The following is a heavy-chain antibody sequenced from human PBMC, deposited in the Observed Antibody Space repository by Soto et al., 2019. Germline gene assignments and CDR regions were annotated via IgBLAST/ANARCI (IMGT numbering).Heavy chain of an antibody. J-gene: IGHJ6*02. CDR1: GGTFSSYA. D-gene: IGHD6-6*01. CDR2: IIPIFGTA. CDR3: AREYSSSSPDYYYYGMDV. Sequence: ASVKVSCKASGGTFSSYAISWVRQAPGQGLEWMGGIIPIFGTANYAQKFQGRVTITADESTSTAYMELSSLRSEDTAVYYCAREYSSSSPDYYYYGMDVWGQGTTVTVSS. V-gene: IGHV1-69*13.